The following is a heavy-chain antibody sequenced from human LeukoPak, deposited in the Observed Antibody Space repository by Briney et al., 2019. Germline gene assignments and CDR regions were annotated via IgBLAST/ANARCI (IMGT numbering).Heavy chain of an antibody. J-gene: IGHJ6*02. Sequence: SETLSLTCSVSGGSISNVNYYWAWIRQPPGKGLEWIASIYYSGSPTYNPSLKSRVAISIHTSKKHFSLKLSSVTAADTAVYYCARSIVVAGFVSDYYYYGMDVWGQGTTVTVSS. CDR3: ARSIVVAGFVSDYYYYGMDV. CDR1: GGSISNVNYY. CDR2: IYYSGSP. D-gene: IGHD6-19*01. V-gene: IGHV4-39*02.